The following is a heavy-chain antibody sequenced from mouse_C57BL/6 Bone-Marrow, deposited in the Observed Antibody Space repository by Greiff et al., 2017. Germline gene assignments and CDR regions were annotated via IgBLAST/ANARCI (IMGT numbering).Heavy chain of an antibody. J-gene: IGHJ2*01. CDR3: AGGYGYDY. V-gene: IGHV1-81*01. CDR1: GYTFTSYG. Sequence: QVQLQQSGAELARPGASVKLSCKASGYTFTSYGISWVKQRPGQGLEWIGVIYPRSGNTYYNEKFKGKATLTADKSSSTAYMELRSLTSEDSAVYFWAGGYGYDYWGQGTTLTVSS. CDR2: IYPRSGNT. D-gene: IGHD2-2*01.